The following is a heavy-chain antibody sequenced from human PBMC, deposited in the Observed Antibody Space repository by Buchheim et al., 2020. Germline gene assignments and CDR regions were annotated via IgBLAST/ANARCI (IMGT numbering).Heavy chain of an antibody. D-gene: IGHD6-13*01. Sequence: QVQLVQSGAEVKKPGSSVKVSCKASGGTFSSYTISWVRQAPGQGLEWMGRIIPILGIANYAQKFQGRVTITADKSTSTAYMELSSLRSEDTAVYYCAGVGFGEGSSWYGYYYGMDVWGQGTT. CDR3: AGVGFGEGSSWYGYYYGMDV. J-gene: IGHJ6*02. V-gene: IGHV1-69*02. CDR1: GGTFSSYT. CDR2: IIPILGIA.